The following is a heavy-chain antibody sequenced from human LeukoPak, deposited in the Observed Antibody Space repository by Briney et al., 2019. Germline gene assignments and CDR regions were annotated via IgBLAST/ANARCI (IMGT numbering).Heavy chain of an antibody. V-gene: IGHV3-15*01. J-gene: IGHJ4*02. CDR2: IKSKTDGGTT. CDR3: TTDISIPQGPGRIDY. CDR1: GFTFSNAW. D-gene: IGHD2-2*02. Sequence: GGSLRLSCAASGFTFSNAWMSWVCQAPGKGLEWVGRIKSKTDGGTTDYAAPVKGRFTISRDDSKNTLYLQMNSLKTEDTAVYYCTTDISIPQGPGRIDYWGQGTLVTVSS.